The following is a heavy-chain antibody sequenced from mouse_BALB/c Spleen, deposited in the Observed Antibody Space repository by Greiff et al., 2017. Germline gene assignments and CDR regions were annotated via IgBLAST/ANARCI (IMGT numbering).Heavy chain of an antibody. J-gene: IGHJ3*01. CDR3: ARGTTAPFAY. Sequence: EVQGVESGGDLVKPGGSLKLSCAASGFTFSSYGMSWVRQTPDKRLEWVATISSGGSYTYYPDSVKGRFTISRDNAKNTLYLQMSSLRSEDTALYYCARGTTAPFAYWGQGTLVTVSA. D-gene: IGHD1-2*01. CDR2: ISSGGSYT. CDR1: GFTFSSYG. V-gene: IGHV5-6*01.